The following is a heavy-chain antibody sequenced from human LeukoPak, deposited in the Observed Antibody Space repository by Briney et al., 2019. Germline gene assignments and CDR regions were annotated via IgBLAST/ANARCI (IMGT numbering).Heavy chain of an antibody. CDR2: ISGDGART. V-gene: IGHV3-23*01. Sequence: GGSLRLSCAASAFPFSTYVMSWVRQAPGGGLEWISSISGDGARTYYTNSVKGRFTIFRDNPKNTLFLQVNSLRVEDTAVYYCASPDTVVTGGAFDIWGQGTMVTVSS. J-gene: IGHJ3*02. CDR1: AFPFSTYV. D-gene: IGHD2-21*02. CDR3: ASPDTVVTGGAFDI.